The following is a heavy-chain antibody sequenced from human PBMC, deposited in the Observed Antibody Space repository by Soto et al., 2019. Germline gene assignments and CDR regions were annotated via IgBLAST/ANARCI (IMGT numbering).Heavy chain of an antibody. CDR3: ARGGFADGAYFQYAMNV. V-gene: IGHV4-4*07. Sequence: KPSETLSLTCTVSGVSIENYYWTWIRRPAGKGLEWIGRIYTTGTTNYNPSLRGRVTMSVDMSKNQFSLKMTSLTAADTAVYYCARGGFADGAYFQYAMNVWGQGATVTVSS. CDR2: IYTTGTT. CDR1: GVSIENYY. D-gene: IGHD4-17*01. J-gene: IGHJ6*02.